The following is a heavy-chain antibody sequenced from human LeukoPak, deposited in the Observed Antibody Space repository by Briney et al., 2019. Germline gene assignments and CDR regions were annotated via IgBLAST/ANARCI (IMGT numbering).Heavy chain of an antibody. CDR1: GFTFSGYG. Sequence: PGGSLRLSCAASGFTFSGYGMHWVRQAPGKGLEWVAFIRYDGSNKYYADSVKGRFTISRDNSKNTLYLQMNSLRAEDTAVYYCAKGMSAMAKSDAFDIWGQGTMVTVSS. CDR3: AKGMSAMAKSDAFDI. D-gene: IGHD5-18*01. CDR2: IRYDGSNK. J-gene: IGHJ3*02. V-gene: IGHV3-30*02.